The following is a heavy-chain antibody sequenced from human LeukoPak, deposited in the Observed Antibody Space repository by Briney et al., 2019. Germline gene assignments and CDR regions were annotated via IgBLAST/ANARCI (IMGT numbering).Heavy chain of an antibody. CDR1: GFTFSTYW. V-gene: IGHV3-74*01. Sequence: PGGSLRLSCAASGFTFSTYWMHWVRQAPGKGLVWVSRINNDGSTTYADSVKGRFTISRDNAKNTLYLQMNSLRAEDTAVYYCARGDVISWGQGTLVTVSS. J-gene: IGHJ4*02. CDR2: INNDGST. D-gene: IGHD2-21*01. CDR3: ARGDVIS.